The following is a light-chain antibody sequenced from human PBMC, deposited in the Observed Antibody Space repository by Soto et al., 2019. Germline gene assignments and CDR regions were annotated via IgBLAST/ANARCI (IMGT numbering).Light chain of an antibody. CDR3: PQYGSSPIT. Sequence: IVLTQSPATLSLSPGERATLSCGASQSVSSSYLAWYQQKPGLAPRLLIYDASSRDTGIPDRFSCSGSGKDFTLSISRLEPEDFAVYYCPQYGSSPITFGQGTRLENK. CDR1: QSVSSSY. CDR2: DAS. J-gene: IGKJ5*01. V-gene: IGKV3D-20*01.